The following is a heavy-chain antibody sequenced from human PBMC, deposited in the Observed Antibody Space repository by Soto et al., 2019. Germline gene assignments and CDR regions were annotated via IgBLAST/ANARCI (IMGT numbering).Heavy chain of an antibody. CDR1: SGSFSGYY. V-gene: IGHV4-34*01. Sequence: QVQLQQWGAGLLKPSETLSLTCAVYSGSFSGYYWSWIRHPPGKGLEWIGEINRSGSTNYNPSLKSRVTISVDTFKNQFSLKVTSVTAADTAVYYCARGGDYEGWGQGTLVIVSS. D-gene: IGHD4-17*01. CDR3: ARGGDYEG. J-gene: IGHJ4*02. CDR2: INRSGST.